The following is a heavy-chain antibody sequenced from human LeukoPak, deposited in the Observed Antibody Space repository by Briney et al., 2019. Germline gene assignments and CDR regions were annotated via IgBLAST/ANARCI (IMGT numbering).Heavy chain of an antibody. CDR3: AGLGSSSSFRWFDP. J-gene: IGHJ5*02. D-gene: IGHD6-6*01. V-gene: IGHV1-2*02. CDR1: GYTFTGYY. CDR2: INPNSGDT. Sequence: ASVKVSCKASGYTFTGYYMHWVRQAPGQGLEWMGWINPNSGDTNYAQKFQGRVTMTRDTSISTAYMELSRLRSDDTAVYYCAGLGSSSSFRWFDPWGQGTLVTVSS.